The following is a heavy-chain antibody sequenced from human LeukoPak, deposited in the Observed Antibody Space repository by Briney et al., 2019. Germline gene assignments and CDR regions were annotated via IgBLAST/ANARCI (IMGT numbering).Heavy chain of an antibody. CDR3: ARVLSGYSYGVFDY. J-gene: IGHJ4*02. V-gene: IGHV4-59*01. D-gene: IGHD5-18*01. CDR1: GGSISNYY. CDR2: IYSTGSN. Sequence: SETLSLTCTVSGGSISNYYRRWVRQPPGKGLEWIGYIYSTGSNNYNPSLKSRVTISVDTSKTQFSLKLSSVTAADTAVYYCARVLSGYSYGVFDYWGQGTLVTVSS.